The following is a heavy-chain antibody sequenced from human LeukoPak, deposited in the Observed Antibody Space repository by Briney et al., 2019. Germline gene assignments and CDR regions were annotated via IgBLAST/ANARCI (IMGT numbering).Heavy chain of an antibody. D-gene: IGHD5-18*01. CDR2: ISSGSGTT. CDR3: ARGYNHGYSH. V-gene: IGHV3-48*01. CDR1: GFTFSSYS. J-gene: IGHJ4*02. Sequence: PGGSLRLSCAASGFTFSSYSMNWVRQAPGKGLECVSYISSGSGTTYYADSVKGRFTISRDNAKNSLYLEMNSLRAEDTAVYYCARGYNHGYSHWGQGTLVTVSS.